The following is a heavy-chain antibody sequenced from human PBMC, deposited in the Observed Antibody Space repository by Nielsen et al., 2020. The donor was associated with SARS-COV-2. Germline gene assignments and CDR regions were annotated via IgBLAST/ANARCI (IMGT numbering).Heavy chain of an antibody. D-gene: IGHD2-2*01. V-gene: IGHV3-30*18. J-gene: IGHJ6*02. CDR2: ISYDGSNK. CDR3: AKVYCSSTSCYEIYYYYGMDV. Sequence: VRQAPGKGLAWVAVISYDGSNKYYADSEKGRFTISRDNSKNTLYLQMNSLRAEDTAVYYCAKVYCSSTSCYEIYYYYGMDVWGQGTTVTVSS.